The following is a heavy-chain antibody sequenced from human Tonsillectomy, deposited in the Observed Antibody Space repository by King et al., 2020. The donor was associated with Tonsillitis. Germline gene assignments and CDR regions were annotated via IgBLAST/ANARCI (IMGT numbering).Heavy chain of an antibody. CDR2: IYYSGST. Sequence: VQLQESGPGLVKPSETLSLTCTVSGGSISSYYWSWLRPPPGKGLAWVGYIYYSGSTNYNPSLKSRVAISVDTSKNQFSLKLAAVTAADTAVYYCARGSVVVAATGLNWFDPWGQGTLVTVSS. D-gene: IGHD2-15*01. V-gene: IGHV4-59*01. CDR1: GGSISSYY. CDR3: ARGSVVVAATGLNWFDP. J-gene: IGHJ5*02.